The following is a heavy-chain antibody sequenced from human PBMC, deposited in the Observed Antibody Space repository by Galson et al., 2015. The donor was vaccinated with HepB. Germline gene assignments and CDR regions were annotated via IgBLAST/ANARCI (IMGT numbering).Heavy chain of an antibody. V-gene: IGHV3-30*18. CDR3: AKDFMTPFSYYYYYGMDV. CDR1: GFTFSSYG. CDR2: ISYDGSNK. J-gene: IGHJ6*02. Sequence: SLRLSCAASGFTFSSYGMHWVRQAPGKGLEWVAVISYDGSNKYYADSVKGRFTISRDNSKNTLYLQMNSLRAEDTAVYYCAKDFMTPFSYYYYYGMDVWGQGTTVTVSS. D-gene: IGHD3-16*01.